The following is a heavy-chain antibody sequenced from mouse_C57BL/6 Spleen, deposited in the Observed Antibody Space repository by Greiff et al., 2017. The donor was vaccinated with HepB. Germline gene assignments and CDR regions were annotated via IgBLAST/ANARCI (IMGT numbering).Heavy chain of an antibody. D-gene: IGHD1-1*01. V-gene: IGHV14-2*01. CDR3: ARTLYFYGSSTFAY. J-gene: IGHJ3*01. CDR1: GFNIKDYY. Sequence: VQLQQSGAELVKPGASVKLSCTASGFNIKDYYMHWVKQRTEQGLEWIGRIDPEDGETKYAPKFQGKATITADTSSNTAYLQLSSLTSEDTAVYYCARTLYFYGSSTFAYWGQGTLVTVSA. CDR2: IDPEDGET.